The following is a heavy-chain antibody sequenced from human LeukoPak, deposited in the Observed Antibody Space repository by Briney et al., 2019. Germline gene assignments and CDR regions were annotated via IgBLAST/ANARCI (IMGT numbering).Heavy chain of an antibody. D-gene: IGHD6-6*01. CDR1: GDSVSTNGGA. CDR2: TYYRSKWYN. CDR3: ARARTSSAGSLDY. V-gene: IGHV6-1*01. J-gene: IGHJ4*02. Sequence: SQTLSLTCAISGDSVSTNGGAWNWIRQSPSRGLELLGRTYYRSKWYNDYAVSVKSRISISPDTSKNHFSLQLDSVTPEDTAVYYCARARTSSAGSLDYWGQGILVTVSS.